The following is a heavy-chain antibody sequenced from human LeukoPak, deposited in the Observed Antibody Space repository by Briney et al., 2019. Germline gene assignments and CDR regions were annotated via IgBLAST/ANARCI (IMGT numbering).Heavy chain of an antibody. J-gene: IGHJ6*02. Sequence: SETPSLTCTVSGDSISSSNYFWGWIRQPPGKGLEWVGNIYHSWNTFYNPSLVSRVTISADTSKNQFSLKLTFVTVADTAVYYCARQLYSSATVWGQGTTVIVSS. CDR3: ARQLYSSATV. D-gene: IGHD6-25*01. CDR1: GDSISSSNYF. V-gene: IGHV4-39*01. CDR2: IYHSWNT.